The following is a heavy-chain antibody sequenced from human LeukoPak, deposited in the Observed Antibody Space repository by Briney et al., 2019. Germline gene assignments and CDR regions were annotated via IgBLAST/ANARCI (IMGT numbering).Heavy chain of an antibody. CDR2: ISGSGGST. Sequence: SGGSLRLSCAASGFTFSRHGMSWVRQAPGKGLEWVSAISGSGGSTYYADSVKGRFTISRDNSKNTLYLQMNSLRAEDTAVYYCAKKNSADYGSGSYYVLSARLRQTFYDYWGQGTLVTVSS. CDR1: GFTFSRHG. V-gene: IGHV3-23*01. J-gene: IGHJ4*02. D-gene: IGHD3-10*01. CDR3: AKKNSADYGSGSYYVLSARLRQTFYDY.